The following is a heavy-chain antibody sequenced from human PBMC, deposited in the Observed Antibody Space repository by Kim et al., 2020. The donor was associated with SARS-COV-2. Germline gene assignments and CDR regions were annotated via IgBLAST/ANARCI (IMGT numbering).Heavy chain of an antibody. CDR1: GFTFSSYA. V-gene: IGHV3-23*01. D-gene: IGHD5-18*01. Sequence: GGSLRLSCAASGFTFSSYAMSWVRQAPGKGLEWVSAISGSGGSTYYADSVKGRFTISRDNSKNTLYLQMNSLRAEDTAVYYCASDIKNVDTAMGLDYWGQGTLVTVSS. CDR2: ISGSGGST. CDR3: ASDIKNVDTAMGLDY. J-gene: IGHJ4*02.